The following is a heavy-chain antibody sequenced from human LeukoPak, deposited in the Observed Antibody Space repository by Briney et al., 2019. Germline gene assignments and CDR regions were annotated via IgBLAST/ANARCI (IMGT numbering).Heavy chain of an antibody. CDR1: GFTFSNAW. CDR3: ARLGPIAVAGLSGGFDP. D-gene: IGHD6-19*01. J-gene: IGHJ5*02. CDR2: INHSGST. V-gene: IGHV4-34*01. Sequence: GSLRLSCVGSGFTFSNAWMSWIRQPPGKGLEWIGEINHSGSTNYNPSLKSRVTISVDTSKNQFSLRLSSVTAADTAVYYCARLGPIAVAGLSGGFDPWGQGTLVTVSS.